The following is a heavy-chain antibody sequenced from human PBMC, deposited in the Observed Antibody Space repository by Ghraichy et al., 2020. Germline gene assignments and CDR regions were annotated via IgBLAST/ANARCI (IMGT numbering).Heavy chain of an antibody. CDR1: GGSFSGYY. J-gene: IGHJ5*02. Sequence: SETLSLTCAVYGGSFSGYYWSWIRQPPGKGLEWIGEINHSGSTNYNPSLKSRVTISVDTSKNQFSLKLSSVTAADTAVYYCARSYYGSGSYYKWSNWFDPWGQGTLVTVSS. CDR2: INHSGST. V-gene: IGHV4-34*01. CDR3: ARSYYGSGSYYKWSNWFDP. D-gene: IGHD3-10*01.